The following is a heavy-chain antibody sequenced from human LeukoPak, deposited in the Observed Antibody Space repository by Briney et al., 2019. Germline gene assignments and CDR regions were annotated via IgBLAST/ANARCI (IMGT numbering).Heavy chain of an antibody. CDR3: ARLGYCSSTSCRNFDY. J-gene: IGHJ4*02. CDR2: ISSSSSYI. CDR1: GFTFSSYS. Sequence: GGSLRLSCAASGFTFSSYSMKWVRQAPGKGLEWVSSISSSSSYIYYADSVKGRFTISRDNAKNSLYLQMNSLRAEDTAVYYCARLGYCSSTSCRNFDYWGQGTLVTVSS. D-gene: IGHD2-2*01. V-gene: IGHV3-21*01.